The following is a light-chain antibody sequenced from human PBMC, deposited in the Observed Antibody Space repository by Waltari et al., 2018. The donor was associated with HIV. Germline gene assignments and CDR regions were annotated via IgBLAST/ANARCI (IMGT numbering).Light chain of an antibody. J-gene: IGLJ3*02. CDR2: DTS. Sequence: QAVVTQEPSLTVSPGGTVTLTCGSSAGSVTSGQYPYWFQQKPGQAPRTVIFDTSNKQSGTPARFSGSLRGGRAALTLSGAQPEDEADYYCLLYYRGAWVFGGGTRLTVL. CDR1: AGSVTSGQY. V-gene: IGLV7-46*01. CDR3: LLYYRGAWV.